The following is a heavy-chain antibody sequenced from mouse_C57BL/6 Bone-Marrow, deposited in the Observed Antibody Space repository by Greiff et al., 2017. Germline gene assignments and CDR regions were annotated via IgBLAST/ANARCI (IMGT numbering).Heavy chain of an antibody. J-gene: IGHJ1*03. CDR2: IYPSDSET. D-gene: IGHD2-2*01. CDR3: AFDYGSDV. V-gene: IGHV1-61*01. CDR1: GYTFTSYW. Sequence: VQLQQPGAELVRPGSSVKLSCKASGYTFTSYWMDWVKQRPGQGLEWIGNIYPSDSETHYNQKFKDKATLTVDKSSSTAYMQLSSLTSEDSAVYYCAFDYGSDVGGTGTTVTVSS.